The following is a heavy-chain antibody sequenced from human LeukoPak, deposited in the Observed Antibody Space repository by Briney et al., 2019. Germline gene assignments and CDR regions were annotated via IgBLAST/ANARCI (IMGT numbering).Heavy chain of an antibody. V-gene: IGHV3-7*05. CDR1: GFTFRTYW. D-gene: IGHD5-12*01. CDR3: AKDYERYPFYGMDV. Sequence: GGSLRLSCAASGFTFRTYWMSWVRQAPGKGLEWVANIKPDGSQKYYVNSLRGRFNISRDNAKNSLYLQMNSLRAEDTAVYYCAKDYERYPFYGMDVWGQGTTVTVSS. CDR2: IKPDGSQK. J-gene: IGHJ6*02.